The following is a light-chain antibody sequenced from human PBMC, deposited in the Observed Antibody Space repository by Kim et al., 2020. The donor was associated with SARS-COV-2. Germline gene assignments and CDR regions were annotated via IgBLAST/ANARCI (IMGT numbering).Light chain of an antibody. CDR2: ATS. J-gene: IGKJ1*01. Sequence: SPGERASLSCSASHIVRSDNLVWYQQRPGRAPRLLIFATSSRATGIPDRFSGGGSGTDFTLTISRLEPEDFAVYYCQQFENSPRTFGQGTKVDIK. V-gene: IGKV3-20*01. CDR1: HIVRSDN. CDR3: QQFENSPRT.